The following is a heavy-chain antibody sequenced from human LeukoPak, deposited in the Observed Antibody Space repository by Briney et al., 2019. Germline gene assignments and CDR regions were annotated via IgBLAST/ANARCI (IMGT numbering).Heavy chain of an antibody. J-gene: IGHJ5*02. CDR2: ISYDGSNK. D-gene: IGHD3-22*01. V-gene: IGHV3-30-3*01. CDR1: GFTFSSYA. Sequence: GGSLRLSCAASGFTFSSYAMHWVRQAPGKGLEWVAVISYDGSNKYYADSVKGRFTISRDNSKNTLYLQMNSLRAEDTAVYYCAGRATYYYDSSGPPWGQGTLVTVSS. CDR3: AGRATYYYDSSGPP.